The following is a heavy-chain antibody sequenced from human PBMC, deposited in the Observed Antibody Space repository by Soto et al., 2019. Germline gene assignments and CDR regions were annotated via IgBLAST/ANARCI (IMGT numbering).Heavy chain of an antibody. CDR1: GDSISSSAYY. CDR2: VFYSGTT. Sequence: QVQLQESGPGLVRPSQTLSLTCTVSGDSISSSAYYWSWIRQTPGKGLEWIGHVFYSGTTYYYPSFRSPLIISVDTSKNHFSLRLTSVTAAYTAVYYCAIVLWLEPELYYFGIVVWGQGTTVTVSS. V-gene: IGHV4-30-4*01. CDR3: AIVLWLEPELYYFGIVV. D-gene: IGHD1-1*01. J-gene: IGHJ6*02.